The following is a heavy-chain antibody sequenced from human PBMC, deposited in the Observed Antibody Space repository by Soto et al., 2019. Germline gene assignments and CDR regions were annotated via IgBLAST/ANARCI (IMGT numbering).Heavy chain of an antibody. J-gene: IGHJ4*02. V-gene: IGHV3-21*01. CDR2: ISSSGSSI. CDR3: ARDQGYCSGGSCYVAGY. CDR1: GFTFSSCS. D-gene: IGHD2-15*01. Sequence: PGGSLRLSCAASGFTFSSCSMNWVRQAPGKGLEWVSSISSSGSSIYYADSVKGRFTISRDNAKNTLYLQMNSLRAEDTAVYYCARDQGYCSGGSCYVAGYWGQGTLVTVSS.